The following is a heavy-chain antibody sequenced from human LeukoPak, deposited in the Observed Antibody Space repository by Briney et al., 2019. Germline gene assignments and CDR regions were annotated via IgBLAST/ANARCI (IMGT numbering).Heavy chain of an antibody. CDR1: GGTFSSYA. D-gene: IGHD3-10*01. V-gene: IGHV1-69*04. Sequence: SVKVSCKASGGTFSSYAISWVRQAPGQGLEWMGRIIPILGIANYAQKFQGRVTITADKSTSTAYMELSSLRSEDTAVYYCARVSGSYPEYYFDYWGQGTLVTVSS. J-gene: IGHJ4*02. CDR3: ARVSGSYPEYYFDY. CDR2: IIPILGIA.